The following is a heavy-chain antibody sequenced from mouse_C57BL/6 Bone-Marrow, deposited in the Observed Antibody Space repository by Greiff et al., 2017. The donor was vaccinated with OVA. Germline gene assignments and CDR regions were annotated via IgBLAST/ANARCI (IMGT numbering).Heavy chain of an antibody. J-gene: IGHJ3*01. V-gene: IGHV2-2*01. Sequence: VKLMESGPGLVQPSQSLSITCTVSGFSLTSYGVHWVRQSPGKGLAWLGVIWSGGSTAYTAAFISRLSISKDNSKSQVFFKRNSLQADDTAIYYCARKGAIYYGNWGFAYWGQGTLVTVSA. CDR3: ARKGAIYYGNWGFAY. CDR2: IWSGGST. CDR1: GFSLTSYG. D-gene: IGHD2-1*01.